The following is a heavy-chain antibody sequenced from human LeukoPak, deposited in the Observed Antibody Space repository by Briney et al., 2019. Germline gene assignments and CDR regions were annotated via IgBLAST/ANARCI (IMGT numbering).Heavy chain of an antibody. D-gene: IGHD2-2*01. CDR1: GGSISSGGYS. Sequence: SQTLSLTCAVSGGSISSGGYSWSWIRQPPGKGLEWIGYIYHSGSTYYNPSLKSRVTISVDRSKNQFSLKLSSVTAADTAVYYCARDRRRYCSSTSCYQGGFDYWGQGTLVTVSS. CDR2: IYHSGST. V-gene: IGHV4-30-2*01. J-gene: IGHJ4*02. CDR3: ARDRRRYCSSTSCYQGGFDY.